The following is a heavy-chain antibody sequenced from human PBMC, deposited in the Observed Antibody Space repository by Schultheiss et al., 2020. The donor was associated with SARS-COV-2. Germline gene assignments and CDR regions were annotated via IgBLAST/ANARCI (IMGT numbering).Heavy chain of an antibody. D-gene: IGHD1-26*01. J-gene: IGHJ3*02. V-gene: IGHV1-69*01. CDR2: IIPIFGTA. CDR1: GYTFSSYA. Sequence: KISCKASGYTFSSYAISWVRQAPGQGLEWMGGIIPIFGTANYAQKFQGRVTITADESTSTAYMELSSLRSEDTAVYYCASLEWERTDAFDIWGQGTMVTVSS. CDR3: ASLEWERTDAFDI.